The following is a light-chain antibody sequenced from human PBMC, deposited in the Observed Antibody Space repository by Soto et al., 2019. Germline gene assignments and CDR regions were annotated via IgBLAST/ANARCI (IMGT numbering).Light chain of an antibody. CDR3: QQRSKWPPD. CDR1: QSVNIY. V-gene: IGKV3-11*01. J-gene: IGKJ5*01. CDR2: DAS. Sequence: EIVLTQSPVPLSLSPGERATLSCRASQSVNIYLACYQQKPGQAPRLIIYDASHRATGIPARFSGSGSGTDFTPTISSLEPEDFAVYYCQQRSKWPPDFGQGTRLEIK.